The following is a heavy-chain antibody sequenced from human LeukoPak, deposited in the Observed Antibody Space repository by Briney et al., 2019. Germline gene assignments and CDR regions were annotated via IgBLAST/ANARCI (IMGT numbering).Heavy chain of an antibody. CDR3: AREDYGGNGVGY. Sequence: ASVKVSCKASGYTFTGYYVHWVRQAPGQGLEWMGWINPNSGGTNYAQKFQGRVTMTRDTSISTAYMELSRLRSDDTAVYYCAREDYGGNGVGYWGQGTLVTVSS. J-gene: IGHJ4*02. V-gene: IGHV1-2*02. CDR1: GYTFTGYY. D-gene: IGHD4-23*01. CDR2: INPNSGGT.